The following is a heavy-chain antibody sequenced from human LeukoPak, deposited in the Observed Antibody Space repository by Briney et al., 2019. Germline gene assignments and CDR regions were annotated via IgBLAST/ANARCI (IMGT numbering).Heavy chain of an antibody. J-gene: IGHJ4*02. CDR1: GFTFSDYY. CDR2: ISSSGSTI. V-gene: IGHV3-11*01. D-gene: IGHD3-3*01. CDR3: ARERLRSGYYSDFDY. Sequence: GGSLRLSCAASGFTFSDYYMSWIRQAPGKGLEWVSYISSSGSTIYYADPVKGRFTISRDNAKNSLYLQMNSLRAEDTAVYYCARERLRSGYYSDFDYWGQGTLVTVSS.